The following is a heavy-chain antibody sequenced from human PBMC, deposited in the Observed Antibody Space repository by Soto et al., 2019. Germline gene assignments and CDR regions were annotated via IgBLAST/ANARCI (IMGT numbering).Heavy chain of an antibody. CDR1: GGSISSYY. V-gene: IGHV4-59*01. Sequence: SETLSLTCTVSGGSISSYYWSWIRQPPGKGLEWIGYIYYSGSTNYNPSLKSRVTISVDTSKNQFSLRLSSVTAADTAVYYCARGSDILTGYSIDYWGQGTLVTVSS. CDR3: ARGSDILTGYSIDY. J-gene: IGHJ4*02. D-gene: IGHD3-9*01. CDR2: IYYSGST.